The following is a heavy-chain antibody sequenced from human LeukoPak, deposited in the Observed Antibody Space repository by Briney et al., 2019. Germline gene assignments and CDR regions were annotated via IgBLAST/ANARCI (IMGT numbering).Heavy chain of an antibody. V-gene: IGHV1-18*01. CDR3: ARELASPNDHHYFDY. CDR1: GYTFTSYG. J-gene: IGHJ4*02. D-gene: IGHD1-1*01. CDR2: ISAYNGNT. Sequence: GASVKVSYKASGYTFTSYGISWVRQAPGQGREWMGWISAYNGNTNYAQKLQGRVTMTTDTSTSTAYMELSRLRSDDTAVYYWARELASPNDHHYFDYWGQGTLVTVSS.